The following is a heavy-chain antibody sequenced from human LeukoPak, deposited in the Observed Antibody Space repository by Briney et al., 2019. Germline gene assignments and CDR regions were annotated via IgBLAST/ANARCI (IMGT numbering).Heavy chain of an antibody. CDR3: ARDGLIYCSSTSCPPWFDP. Sequence: PSETLSLTCTVSGGSISSYYWSWIRQPAGKGLEWIGRIYTSGSTNYNPSLKSRVTMSVYTSKNQFSLKLSSVTAADTAVYYCARDGLIYCSSTSCPPWFDPWGQGTLVTVSS. CDR1: GGSISSYY. J-gene: IGHJ5*02. D-gene: IGHD2-2*01. V-gene: IGHV4-4*07. CDR2: IYTSGST.